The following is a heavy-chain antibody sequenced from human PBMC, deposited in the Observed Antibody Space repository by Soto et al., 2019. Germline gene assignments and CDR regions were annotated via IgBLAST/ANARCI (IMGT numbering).Heavy chain of an antibody. CDR2: ISGSGGDK. J-gene: IGHJ4*02. V-gene: IGHV3-23*01. Sequence: VQLLESGGGLVQPGGSLRLSCAASGFTFSSYAMSWVRQAPGKGLEWVSSISGSGGDKYHADSVKGRFTISRDNSKNTLYLQMSSLRAEDTAIYYCAKYVITIFGVVIANYFDFWGQGTLVTVSS. CDR1: GFTFSSYA. CDR3: AKYVITIFGVVIANYFDF. D-gene: IGHD3-3*01.